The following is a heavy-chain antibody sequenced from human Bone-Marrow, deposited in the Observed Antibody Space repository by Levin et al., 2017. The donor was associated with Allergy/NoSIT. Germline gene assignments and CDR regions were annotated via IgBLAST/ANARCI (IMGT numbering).Heavy chain of an antibody. J-gene: IGHJ6*03. CDR3: ARDPGVHVGELSPYYDYYFRDV. CDR1: GYTFTSYG. D-gene: IGHD3-16*01. CDR2: ISAYNGNT. Sequence: ASVKVSCKASGYTFTSYGISWVRQAPGQGLEWMGLISAYNGNTNYAQKLQGRVTMTTDTSTSTAYMELRSLRSDDTAVYYCARDPGVHVGELSPYYDYYFRDVWGKGTTVTVS. V-gene: IGHV1-18*01.